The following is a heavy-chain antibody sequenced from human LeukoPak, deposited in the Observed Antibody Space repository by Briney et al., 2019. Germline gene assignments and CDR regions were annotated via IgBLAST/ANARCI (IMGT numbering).Heavy chain of an antibody. Sequence: PSETLSLTCTVSGGSISSSSYYCGWICQPPGKGLEWIGSIYYSGSTYYNPSLKSRVTISVDTSKNQFSLKLSSVTAADTAVYYCATPTGGYSDADTPIDYWGQGTLVTVSS. J-gene: IGHJ4*02. V-gene: IGHV4-39*01. D-gene: IGHD5-18*01. CDR2: IYYSGST. CDR1: GGSISSSSYY. CDR3: ATPTGGYSDADTPIDY.